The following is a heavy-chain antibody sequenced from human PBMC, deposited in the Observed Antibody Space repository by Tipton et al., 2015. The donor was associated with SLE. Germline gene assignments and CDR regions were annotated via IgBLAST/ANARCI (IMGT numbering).Heavy chain of an antibody. CDR3: ATSPRYALDI. J-gene: IGHJ3*02. V-gene: IGHV4-61*02. CDR2: IYTSGST. D-gene: IGHD1-1*01. Sequence: TLSLTCTVSGGSFGSGGYYWTWVRQSAGKGLEFIGRIYTSGSTNYNPSLESRVTISVDTSKNQFSLKLSSVTAADTAVYYCATSPRYALDIWGQGTTITVSS. CDR1: GGSFGSGGYY.